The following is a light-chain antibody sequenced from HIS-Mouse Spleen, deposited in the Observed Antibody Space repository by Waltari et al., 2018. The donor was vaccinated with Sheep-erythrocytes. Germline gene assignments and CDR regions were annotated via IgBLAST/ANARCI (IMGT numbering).Light chain of an antibody. J-gene: IGLJ2*01. CDR2: QDS. CDR1: KLGDKY. V-gene: IGLV3-1*01. Sequence: QSRSVSGSPGQSASITCSGDKLGDKYACWYQQKPGHSPVLVIYQDSKRPSGIPERFSGSNSGNTATLTISGTQAMDEADYYCQAWDSSTVVFGGGTKLTVL. CDR3: QAWDSSTVV.